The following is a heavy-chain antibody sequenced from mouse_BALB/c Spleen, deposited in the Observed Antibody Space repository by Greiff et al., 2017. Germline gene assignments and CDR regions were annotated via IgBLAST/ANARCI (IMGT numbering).Heavy chain of an antibody. V-gene: IGHV1-14*01. CDR2: INPYNDGT. J-gene: IGHJ4*01. D-gene: IGHD2-4*01. CDR3: ARVSAYDYDEDYYAMDY. Sequence: VHVKQSGPELVKPGASVKMSCKASGYTFTSYVMHWVKQKPGQGLEWIGYINPYNDGTKYNEKFKGKATLTSDKSSSTAYMELSSLTSEDSAVYYCARVSAYDYDEDYYAMDYWGQGTSVTVSS. CDR1: GYTFTSYV.